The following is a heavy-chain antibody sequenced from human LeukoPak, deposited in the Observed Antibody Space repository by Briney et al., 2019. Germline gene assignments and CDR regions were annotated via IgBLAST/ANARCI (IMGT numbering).Heavy chain of an antibody. J-gene: IGHJ2*01. CDR1: GGSFSGYY. CDR3: ARGGVWYFDL. D-gene: IGHD3-16*01. CDR2: INHSGST. V-gene: IGHV4-34*01. Sequence: PSETLSLTCAVYGGSFSGYYWSWIRQPPGKGLEWIGEINHSGSTNYNPSLKSRVTISVDTSKNQFSLRLNSVTAADTAVYYCARGGVWYFDLWGRGTLVTVSS.